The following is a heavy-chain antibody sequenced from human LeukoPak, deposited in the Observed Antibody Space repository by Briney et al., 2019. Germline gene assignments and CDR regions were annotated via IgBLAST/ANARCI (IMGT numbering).Heavy chain of an antibody. Sequence: GGSLRLSCAASGFTFSVSVMHWVRQAPGKGLEYVSVISSNGGSTSYTNSVKGRFTISRDNSKNTLYLQMGSLRAEDMAVYYCARDPALAAAGTGFGYWGQGTLVTVSS. CDR2: ISSNGGST. J-gene: IGHJ4*02. D-gene: IGHD6-13*01. CDR1: GFTFSVSV. CDR3: ARDPALAAAGTGFGY. V-gene: IGHV3-64*01.